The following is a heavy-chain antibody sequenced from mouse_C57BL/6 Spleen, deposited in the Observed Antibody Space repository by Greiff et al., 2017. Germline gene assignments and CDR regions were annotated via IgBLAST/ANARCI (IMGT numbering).Heavy chain of an antibody. Sequence: QVQLKQSGPELVKPGASVKLSCKASGYTFTSYDINWVKQRPGQGLAWIGWIYPRDGSTKYNEKFKGKATLTVDTSSSTAYMELHSLTSEDAAVYFCARKESDWYFDVWGTGTTVTVSS. CDR3: ARKESDWYFDV. CDR1: GYTFTSYD. CDR2: IYPRDGST. V-gene: IGHV1-85*01. J-gene: IGHJ1*03.